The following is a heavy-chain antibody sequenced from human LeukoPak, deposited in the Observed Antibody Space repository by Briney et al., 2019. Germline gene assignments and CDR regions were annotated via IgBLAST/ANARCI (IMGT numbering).Heavy chain of an antibody. V-gene: IGHV4-30-2*01. CDR3: SRDCGDGYFDY. J-gene: IGHJ4*02. D-gene: IGHD2-21*01. CDR2: IYHSGST. CDR1: GGSISSGGYS. Sequence: SETLSLTCAVSGGSISSGGYSWSWIRQPPGKGLEWIGYIYHSGSTYYNPSLKSRVTISVDRSKNQFSLKVRSVTGAGTAVYYCSRDCGDGYFDYWGQGTLVTVSS.